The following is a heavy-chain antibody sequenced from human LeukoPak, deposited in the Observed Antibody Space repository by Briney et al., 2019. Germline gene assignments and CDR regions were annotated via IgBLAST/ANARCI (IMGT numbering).Heavy chain of an antibody. D-gene: IGHD3-22*01. CDR1: GFTFSSYA. J-gene: IGHJ4*02. CDR3: TSGSGCYYGSLDY. CDR2: IWSDGSNK. V-gene: IGHV3-33*01. Sequence: GGSLRLSCAASGFTFSSYALTGVPGTQGRGVEWVAFIWSDGSNKYYADSVKGRFTISRDNSKNTLYLQMNSLRAEDTAVYYCTSGSGCYYGSLDYWGQGALVTVSS.